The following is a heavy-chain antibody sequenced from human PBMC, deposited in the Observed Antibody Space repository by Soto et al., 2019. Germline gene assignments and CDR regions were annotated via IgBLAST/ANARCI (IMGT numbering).Heavy chain of an antibody. CDR1: GFTFSSYA. J-gene: IGHJ4*02. CDR3: TRVGLRWPFDY. CDR2: ITANSGST. Sequence: EMQLLESGGGLVQPGGSLRLSCAASGFTFSSYAMVWVRQAPGKGLEWVSTITANSGSTAYGDSVKGRFTISRDNSKSTLYLQMNSLRAEDTAVYYCTRVGLRWPFDYWGQGTLVTVSS. V-gene: IGHV3-23*01. D-gene: IGHD4-17*01.